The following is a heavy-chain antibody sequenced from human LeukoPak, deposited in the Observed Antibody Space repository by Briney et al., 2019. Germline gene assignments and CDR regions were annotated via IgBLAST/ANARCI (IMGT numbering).Heavy chain of an antibody. J-gene: IGHJ4*02. Sequence: PSETLSLTCTVSGGSISSSTYYWGWIRQPPGKGLVWIGSIFYSGRTYYNPSLKSRVTMSVDTSKNQFSLRLSSVDAADTAVYYCARDILATSIAAPYYWGQGTLVTVSS. D-gene: IGHD6-13*01. V-gene: IGHV4-39*07. CDR1: GGSISSSTYY. CDR3: ARDILATSIAAPYY. CDR2: IFYSGRT.